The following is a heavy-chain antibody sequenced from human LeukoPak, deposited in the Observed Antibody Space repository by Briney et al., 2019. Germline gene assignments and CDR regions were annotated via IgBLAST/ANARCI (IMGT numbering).Heavy chain of an antibody. Sequence: PSETLSLTCDVSGGSISKSNWWSWVRQSLGKGLEWIGEIDHSGRANYNPSLKGRVTISVDKSKNQFSLKLTSVTAADTAIYYCASRYNWNHFDYWGHGALVTVSS. V-gene: IGHV4-4*02. J-gene: IGHJ4*01. D-gene: IGHD1-20*01. CDR3: ASRYNWNHFDY. CDR1: GGSISKSNW. CDR2: IDHSGRA.